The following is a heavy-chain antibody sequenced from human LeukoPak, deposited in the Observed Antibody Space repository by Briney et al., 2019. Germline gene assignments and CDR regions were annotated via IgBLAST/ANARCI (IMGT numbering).Heavy chain of an antibody. D-gene: IGHD2-2*01. Sequence: GAAVKVSCKASGYTFTGYYMHWVRQAPGQGLEWMGWINPNSGGTNYGQKFQGRVTMTRDTSISTAYMELSRLRSDDTAVYYCARSIVVVPAAHLDYWGQGTLVTVSS. J-gene: IGHJ4*02. V-gene: IGHV1-2*02. CDR1: GYTFTGYY. CDR2: INPNSGGT. CDR3: ARSIVVVPAAHLDY.